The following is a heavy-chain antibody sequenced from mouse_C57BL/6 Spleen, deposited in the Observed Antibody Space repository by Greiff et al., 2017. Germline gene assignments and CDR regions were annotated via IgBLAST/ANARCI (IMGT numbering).Heavy chain of an antibody. CDR2: LDPENGDT. J-gene: IGHJ2*01. CDR3: TTGGD. CDR1: GFNIKDDY. V-gene: IGHV14-4*01. Sequence: VHVKQSGAELVRPGASVKLSCTASGFNIKDDYMHWVKQRPEQGLEWIGWLDPENGDTEYASKFQGKATITADTSSNTAYLQLSSLTSEDTAVYYCTTGGDWGQGTTLTVSS.